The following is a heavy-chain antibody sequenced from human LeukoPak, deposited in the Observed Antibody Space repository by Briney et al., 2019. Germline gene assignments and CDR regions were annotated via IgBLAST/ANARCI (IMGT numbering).Heavy chain of an antibody. V-gene: IGHV3-30*04. CDR1: GFTFSSYA. Sequence: GGSLRLSCAASGFTFSSYAMHWVRQAPGKGLEWVAVISYDGSNKYYADSVKGRFTISRDNSKNTLYLQMNSLRAEDTAVHYCASSYAGYYYYYYMDVWGKGTTVTVSS. J-gene: IGHJ6*03. CDR2: ISYDGSNK. CDR3: ASSYAGYYYYYYMDV. D-gene: IGHD2-2*01.